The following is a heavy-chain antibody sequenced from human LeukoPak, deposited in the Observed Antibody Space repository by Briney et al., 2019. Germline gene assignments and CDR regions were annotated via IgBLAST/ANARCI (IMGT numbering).Heavy chain of an antibody. D-gene: IGHD3-10*01. J-gene: IGHJ6*03. CDR3: AKGSANGSGSYVVYYYMDV. Sequence: PGGSLRLSCAASGFTFSSYAMSWVRQAPGKGLEWVSAISGSGGSTYYADSVKGRFTISRDNSKNTLYLRMNSLRAEDTAVYYCAKGSANGSGSYVVYYYMDVWGKGTTVTVSS. V-gene: IGHV3-23*01. CDR1: GFTFSSYA. CDR2: ISGSGGST.